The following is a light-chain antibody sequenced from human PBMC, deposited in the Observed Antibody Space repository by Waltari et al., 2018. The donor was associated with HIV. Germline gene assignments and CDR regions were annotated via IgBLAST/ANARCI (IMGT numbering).Light chain of an antibody. CDR2: QDS. CDR1: KLGNSV. V-gene: IGLV3-1*01. Sequence: DLSPPASVSVAPGQTDPVPCSGDKLGNSVVCWYRQKSGQSPELIIYQDSRRPSGISDRFSGATSGSKATLTIRETQSIDEGDYYCQAWDSNNYVFGSGTRVTVL. CDR3: QAWDSNNYV. J-gene: IGLJ1*01.